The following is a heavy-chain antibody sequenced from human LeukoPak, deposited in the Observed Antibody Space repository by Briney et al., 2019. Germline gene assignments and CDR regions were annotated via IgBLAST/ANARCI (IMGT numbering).Heavy chain of an antibody. CDR2: INHSGST. V-gene: IGHV4-34*01. D-gene: IGHD6-13*01. J-gene: IGHJ6*03. Sequence: PSETLSLTCTVSGGSISSYYWSWIRQPPGKGLEWIGEINHSGSTNYNPSLKSRVTISVDTSKNQFSLKLSSVTAADTAMYYCARVEAAAGDYYYMDVWGKGTTVTVSS. CDR3: ARVEAAAGDYYYMDV. CDR1: GGSISSYY.